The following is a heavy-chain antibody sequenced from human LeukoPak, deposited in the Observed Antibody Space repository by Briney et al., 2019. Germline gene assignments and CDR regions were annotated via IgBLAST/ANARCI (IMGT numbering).Heavy chain of an antibody. CDR2: VNPNSGKT. Sequence: ASVKVSCKASGYTFTTYDINWVRQTAGQGLEWMGWVNPNSGKTGYAQKFQGRVTMTRSISISTVYLELSSLRYEDMDVYYCARTSYTVGHDYWGQGTLVTVSS. V-gene: IGHV1-8*01. CDR3: ARTSYTVGHDY. CDR1: GYTFTTYD. J-gene: IGHJ4*02.